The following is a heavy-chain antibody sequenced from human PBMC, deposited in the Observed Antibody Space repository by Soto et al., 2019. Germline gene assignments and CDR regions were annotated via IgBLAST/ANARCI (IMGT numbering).Heavy chain of an antibody. J-gene: IGHJ6*02. CDR3: ARPQEEYSSSSNYYGMDV. CDR1: GFTFSSYW. CDR2: INSDGSST. D-gene: IGHD6-6*01. V-gene: IGHV3-74*01. Sequence: PGGSLRLSCAASGFTFSSYWMHWVRQAPGKGPVWVSRINSDGSSTSYADSVKGRFTISRDNAKNTLYLQMNSLRAEDTAVYYCARPQEEYSSSSNYYGMDVWGQGTTVTVSS.